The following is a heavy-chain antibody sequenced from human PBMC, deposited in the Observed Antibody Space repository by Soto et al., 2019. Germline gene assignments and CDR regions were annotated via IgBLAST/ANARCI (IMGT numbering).Heavy chain of an antibody. CDR2: IYYSGST. CDR3: ARLPDVSTDY. V-gene: IGHV4-59*08. Sequence: QVQLQESGPGLVKPSDTLSLTCTVSGGSISSYYCSWIRQPPGKGLEWIGYIYYSGSTNYNPSLKSRVTISVDTYNNQFSLKLSSVTAADTAVYYCARLPDVSTDYWGQGTLVTVSS. D-gene: IGHD2-2*01. CDR1: GGSISSYY. J-gene: IGHJ4*02.